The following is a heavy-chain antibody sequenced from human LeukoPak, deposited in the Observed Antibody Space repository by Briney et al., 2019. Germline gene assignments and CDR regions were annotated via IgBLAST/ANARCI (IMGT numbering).Heavy chain of an antibody. CDR2: IYYSGST. J-gene: IGHJ4*02. CDR3: ARSGYCSGGSCYSFSR. V-gene: IGHV4-30-4*01. Sequence: PSETLSLTCSVSGGSISSGDYYWSWIRQPPGKGLEWIGNIYYSGSTYYNPSLKSRITISVDTSKNQFSLKLSSVTAADTAVYYCARSGYCSGGSCYSFSRWGQGTLVTVSS. CDR1: GGSISSGDYY. D-gene: IGHD2-15*01.